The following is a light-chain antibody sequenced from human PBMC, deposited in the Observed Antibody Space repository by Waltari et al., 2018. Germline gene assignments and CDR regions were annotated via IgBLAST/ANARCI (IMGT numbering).Light chain of an antibody. J-gene: IGKJ4*01. Sequence: IVLTQSPATLSLSPGERATLSCRASQSVSSYLDWYQQKPGQAPRLRIYDASNRATGIPARFSGSGSGTDFNLTISSLEPENFAVYYCQQRSNLPTFGGGTKVEIK. CDR1: QSVSSY. V-gene: IGKV3-11*01. CDR3: QQRSNLPT. CDR2: DAS.